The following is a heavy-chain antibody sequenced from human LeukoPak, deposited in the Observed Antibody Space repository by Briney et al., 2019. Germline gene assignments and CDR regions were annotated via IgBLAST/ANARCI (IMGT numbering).Heavy chain of an antibody. CDR2: IYYSGST. CDR3: ARDYRPLRAIKYNWFDP. Sequence: PSETLSLTCTVSGGSISSSSYYWGWIRQPPGKGLEWIGSIYYSGSTYYNPSLKSRVTISVDTSKNQFSLKLSSVTAADTAVYYCARDYRPLRAIKYNWFDPWGQGTLVTVSS. J-gene: IGHJ5*02. CDR1: GGSISSSSYY. V-gene: IGHV4-39*07.